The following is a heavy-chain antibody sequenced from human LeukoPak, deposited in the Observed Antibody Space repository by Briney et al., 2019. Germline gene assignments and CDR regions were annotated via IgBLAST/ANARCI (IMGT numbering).Heavy chain of an antibody. V-gene: IGHV3-33*06. Sequence: GGSLRLSCAASGFTFSSYGMHWVRQAPGKGLEWVAVIWYDGSNKYYADSVKGRFTISRDNSKNTLYLQMNSLRAEDTAVYYCAKDGRLRGRRNTHFDYWGQGTLVTVSS. CDR3: AKDGRLRGRRNTHFDY. D-gene: IGHD1-26*01. J-gene: IGHJ4*02. CDR1: GFTFSSYG. CDR2: IWYDGSNK.